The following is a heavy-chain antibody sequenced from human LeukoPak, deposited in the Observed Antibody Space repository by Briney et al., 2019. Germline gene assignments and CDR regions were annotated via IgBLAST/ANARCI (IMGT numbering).Heavy chain of an antibody. J-gene: IGHJ4*02. Sequence: GGSLRLSCAASGFTFTTYAMSWVRQAPGKGLEWVSVIHTDGATYYAASVKGRFTISRDFSKNTLYFRMSSLRAEDTAIYYCARDRPWGGLNGFDYWGQGTLVTVAS. D-gene: IGHD3-3*01. CDR2: IHTDGAT. CDR1: GFTFTTYA. CDR3: ARDRPWGGLNGFDY. V-gene: IGHV3-23*03.